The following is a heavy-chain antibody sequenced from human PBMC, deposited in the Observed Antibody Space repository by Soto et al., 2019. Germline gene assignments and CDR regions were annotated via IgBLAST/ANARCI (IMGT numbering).Heavy chain of an antibody. J-gene: IGHJ4*02. V-gene: IGHV1-46*01. D-gene: IGHD2-2*01. Sequence: ASVKVSCKASGYTFTSYYMHWVRQAPGQGFEWMGIINPSGGSTSYAQKFQGRVTMTRDTSTSTVYMELSSLRSEDTAVYYCATSSTSCCVFDYWGQGTLVTVSS. CDR2: INPSGGST. CDR3: ATSSTSCCVFDY. CDR1: GYTFTSYY.